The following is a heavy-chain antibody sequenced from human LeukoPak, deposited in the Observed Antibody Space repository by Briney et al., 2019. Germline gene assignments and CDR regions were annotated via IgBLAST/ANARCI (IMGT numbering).Heavy chain of an antibody. CDR3: ARVASGYDRYALYYYYYMDV. J-gene: IGHJ6*03. CDR1: GYTFTFYG. D-gene: IGHD5-12*01. CDR2: ISAYNGDT. V-gene: IGHV1-18*01. Sequence: ASVKVSCKASGYTFTFYGMSWVRQAPGQGLEWMGWISAYNGDTNYTQKLQGRVTMTTDTSTSTAYMELGSLRSDDTAVYYCARVASGYDRYALYYYYYMDVWGKGTTVTVSS.